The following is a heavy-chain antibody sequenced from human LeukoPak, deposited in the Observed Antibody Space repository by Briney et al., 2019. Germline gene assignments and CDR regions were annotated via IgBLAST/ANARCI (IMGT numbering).Heavy chain of an antibody. V-gene: IGHV5-51*01. CDR1: GYSFTNHW. CDR3: ARHAKAYGSSCDY. CDR2: IYPGDSQT. D-gene: IGHD6-13*01. J-gene: IGHJ4*02. Sequence: HGESLKISCKGSGYSFTNHWIGWVRQMPGKGLEWMGIIYPGDSQTTYSPSFQGQVTISADKSITTAYLQWSSLKASDTAMYYCARHAKAYGSSCDYWGQGTLVTVSS.